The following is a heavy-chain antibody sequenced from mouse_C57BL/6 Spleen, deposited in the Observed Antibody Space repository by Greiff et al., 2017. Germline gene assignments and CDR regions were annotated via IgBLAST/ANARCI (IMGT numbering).Heavy chain of an antibody. CDR1: GYTFTSYW. J-gene: IGHJ3*01. CDR2: IDPSDSYP. Sequence: QVQLQQPGAELVRPGTSVKLSCKASGYTFTSYWMHWVKQRPGQGLEWIGVIDPSDSYPNYNQKFKGKATLTVDTSSSTAYMQLSSLTSEDSAVYYCARKVDYDGRVAYWGQGTLVTVSA. CDR3: ARKVDYDGRVAY. D-gene: IGHD2-4*01. V-gene: IGHV1-59*01.